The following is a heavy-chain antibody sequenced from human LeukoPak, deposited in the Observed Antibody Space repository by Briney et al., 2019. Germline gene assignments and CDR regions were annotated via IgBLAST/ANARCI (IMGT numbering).Heavy chain of an antibody. Sequence: SVKVSCKASGGTFSSYAISWVRQAPGQGLEWMGGIIPIFGTANYAQKFQGRVTITADKSTSTAYMELSSLRSEDTAVYYCASPEPTYYYGSGSLTDFDYWGQGTLVTVSS. CDR2: IIPIFGTA. CDR1: GGTFSSYA. V-gene: IGHV1-69*06. D-gene: IGHD3-10*01. CDR3: ASPEPTYYYGSGSLTDFDY. J-gene: IGHJ4*02.